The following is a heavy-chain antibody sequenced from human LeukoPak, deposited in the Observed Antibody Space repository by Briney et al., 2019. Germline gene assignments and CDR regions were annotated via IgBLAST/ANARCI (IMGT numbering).Heavy chain of an antibody. J-gene: IGHJ5*02. V-gene: IGHV1-2*02. D-gene: IGHD6-19*01. Sequence: AASVNVSCKASGYSFTAYYIFWVRQAPGQGLEWMGWIKPSSGDAKSAQKFQDRVTITRDSSINTVCMEVTRLTSDDTALYYCVRGGSGWFYNSLDPWGQGTLVTVSS. CDR1: GYSFTAYY. CDR2: IKPSSGDA. CDR3: VRGGSGWFYNSLDP.